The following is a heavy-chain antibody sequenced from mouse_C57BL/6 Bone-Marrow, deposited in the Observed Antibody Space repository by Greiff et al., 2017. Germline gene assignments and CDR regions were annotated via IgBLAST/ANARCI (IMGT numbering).Heavy chain of an antibody. D-gene: IGHD1-1*01. V-gene: IGHV1-82*01. J-gene: IGHJ2*01. CDR2: IYPGDGDT. CDR3: ARISVVGYYFDY. Sequence: QVQLKQSGPELVKPGASVKISCKASGYAFSSSWMNWVKQRPGKGLEWIGRIYPGDGDTNYNGKFKGKATLTADKSSSTAYMQLSSLTSEDSAVYFCARISVVGYYFDYWGQGTTLTVSS. CDR1: GYAFSSSW.